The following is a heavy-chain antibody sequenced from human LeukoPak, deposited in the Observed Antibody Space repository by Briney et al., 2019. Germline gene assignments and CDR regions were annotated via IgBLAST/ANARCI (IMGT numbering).Heavy chain of an antibody. CDR2: INHSGST. CDR3: ASSSEQH. CDR1: GGSFSGYY. Sequence: SETLSLTCAVYGGSFSGYYWSWIRQPPGKGLEWIGEINHSGSTNYNPSLKSRVTISVDTSKNQFSLKLSSVTAADTAVYYCASSSEQHWGQGTLVTVSS. V-gene: IGHV4-34*01. D-gene: IGHD1-14*01. J-gene: IGHJ1*01.